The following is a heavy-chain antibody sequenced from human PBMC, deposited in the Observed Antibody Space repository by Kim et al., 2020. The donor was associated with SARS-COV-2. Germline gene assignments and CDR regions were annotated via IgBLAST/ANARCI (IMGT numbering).Heavy chain of an antibody. CDR2: IIKSSTTI. Sequence: GGSLRLSCATSGFTFSDYDMNWVRRAPGKGLEWLSFIIKSSTTIYYADSVKGRFTISRDNAKNSLYLQMNSLRDEDTALYYCVRDRMGGAFDIWGQGTMVTVSS. J-gene: IGHJ3*02. V-gene: IGHV3-48*02. D-gene: IGHD3-16*01. CDR1: GFTFSDYD. CDR3: VRDRMGGAFDI.